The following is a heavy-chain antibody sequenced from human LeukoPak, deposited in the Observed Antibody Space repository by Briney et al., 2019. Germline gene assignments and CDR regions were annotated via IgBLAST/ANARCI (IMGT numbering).Heavy chain of an antibody. CDR3: ARDAEGSGSYYEGNWFDP. V-gene: IGHV1-2*02. CDR1: GYTFTGYN. J-gene: IGHJ5*02. Sequence: ASVKVSCKASGYTFTGYNIHWVRQAPGQGLEWMGWINPNSGGTNYAQKFQGRVTMTRDTSISTAYMELSRLRSDDTAVYYCARDAEGSGSYYEGNWFDPWGQGTLVTVSS. CDR2: INPNSGGT. D-gene: IGHD3-10*01.